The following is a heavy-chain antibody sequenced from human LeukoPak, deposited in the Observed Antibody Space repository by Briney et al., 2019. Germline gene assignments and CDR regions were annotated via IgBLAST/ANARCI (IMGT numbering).Heavy chain of an antibody. V-gene: IGHV4-59*08. Sequence: SETLSLTCTVSGGSISSYYWSWIRQPPGKGLEWIGYIYYSGSTNYNPSLKSRVTISVDTSKNQFSLKLSSVTAADTAVYYCARLDILTGYSVHFDYWGQGTLVTVSS. J-gene: IGHJ4*02. CDR3: ARLDILTGYSVHFDY. CDR2: IYYSGST. D-gene: IGHD3-9*01. CDR1: GGSISSYY.